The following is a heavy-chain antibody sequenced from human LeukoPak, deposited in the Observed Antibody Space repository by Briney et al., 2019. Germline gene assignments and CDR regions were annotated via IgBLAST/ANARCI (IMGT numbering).Heavy chain of an antibody. CDR2: INPNSGGT. J-gene: IGHJ3*02. V-gene: IGHV1-2*02. Sequence: GASVKVSCKASGYTFTGYYMHWVRQAPGQGLEWMGWINPNSGGTNYAQKFQGRVTMTRNTSISTAYMELSSLRSEDTAVYYCARVAGVFWNTRYTNAFDIWGQGTMVTVSS. CDR1: GYTFTGYY. D-gene: IGHD1/OR15-1a*01. CDR3: ARVAGVFWNTRYTNAFDI.